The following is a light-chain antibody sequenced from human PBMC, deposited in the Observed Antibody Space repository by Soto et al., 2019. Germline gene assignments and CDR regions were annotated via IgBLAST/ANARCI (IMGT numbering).Light chain of an antibody. J-gene: IGLJ1*01. CDR2: SNN. V-gene: IGLV1-44*01. CDR3: AAWDYSLNVLYG. CDR1: SSNIGSNT. Sequence: QSVLTQPPSASGTPGQRVTISCSGSSSNIGSNTVNWYQQLPGTAPKLLIYSNNQRPLVVPDLFSGSKSGTSASLAISGLQSEDEADYYCAAWDYSLNVLYGFGTGTKVTVL.